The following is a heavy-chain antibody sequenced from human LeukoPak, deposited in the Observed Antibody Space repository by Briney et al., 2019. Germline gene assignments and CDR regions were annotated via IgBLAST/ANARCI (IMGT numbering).Heavy chain of an antibody. Sequence: SETLSLTCAVYGGSFSGYYWSWIRQPPGKGLEWIGEINHSGSTNYNPSLKSRVTISVDTSKNQFSLKLSSVTAADTAVYYCARRPYYYGSGSYSNAFDIWGQGTMVTVSS. CDR2: INHSGST. V-gene: IGHV4-34*01. CDR3: ARRPYYYGSGSYSNAFDI. CDR1: GGSFSGYY. D-gene: IGHD3-10*01. J-gene: IGHJ3*02.